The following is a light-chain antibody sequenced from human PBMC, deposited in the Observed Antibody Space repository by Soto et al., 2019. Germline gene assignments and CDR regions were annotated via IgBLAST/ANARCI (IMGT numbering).Light chain of an antibody. CDR3: FSYTANDNWV. CDR1: NSDVGRYNS. Sequence: SVLTQPHSVSGSPGQSVTISCTGTNSDVGRYNSVSWYQQLPGKAPKIIISAVRQRPSGAPDRFSGSKSGNTASLTISGLQADDEADYFCFSYTANDNWVFGGGTKVTVL. CDR2: AVR. J-gene: IGLJ3*02. V-gene: IGLV2-11*01.